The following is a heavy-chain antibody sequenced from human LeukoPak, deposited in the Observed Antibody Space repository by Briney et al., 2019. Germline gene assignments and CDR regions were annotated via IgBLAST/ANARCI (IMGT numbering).Heavy chain of an antibody. D-gene: IGHD6-13*01. CDR1: GFTLSSYP. Sequence: GGSLRLSCAASGFTLSSYPMNWVRQAPGKGLEWISYISSGGSAIYYADSVKGRFTISRDNAKNSLYLQMNTLRAEDTAVYYCARIHSSSWIFDYWGQGTLVTVSS. CDR3: ARIHSSSWIFDY. CDR2: ISSGGSAI. J-gene: IGHJ4*02. V-gene: IGHV3-48*04.